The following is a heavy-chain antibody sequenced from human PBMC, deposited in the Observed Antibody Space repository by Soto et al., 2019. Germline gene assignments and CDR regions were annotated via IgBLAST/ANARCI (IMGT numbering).Heavy chain of an antibody. CDR2: IKSKTDGGTT. Sequence: EVQLVESGGGLVKPGGSLRLSCAASGFTFSNAWMNWVRQAPGKGLEWVGRIKSKTDGGTTDYAAPVKGRFTISRDDSKNTLYLKMTSLKTEDTAVYYRTTDRNYGEDAFDIWGQGTMVTVSS. CDR1: GFTFSNAW. CDR3: TTDRNYGEDAFDI. D-gene: IGHD4-17*01. V-gene: IGHV3-15*07. J-gene: IGHJ3*02.